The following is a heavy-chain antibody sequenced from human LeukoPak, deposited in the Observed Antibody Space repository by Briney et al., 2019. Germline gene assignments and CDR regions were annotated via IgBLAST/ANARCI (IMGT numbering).Heavy chain of an antibody. Sequence: ASVKVSCKSSGYTFTSYGISWVRQAPGQGLEWMGWISAYNGNTNYAQKLQGRVTMTTDTSTSTAYMELRSLRSDDTAVYYCAREYIWSGTHGMDVWGQGTTVTVSS. CDR3: AREYIWSGTHGMDV. J-gene: IGHJ6*02. CDR2: ISAYNGNT. D-gene: IGHD3-3*01. V-gene: IGHV1-18*01. CDR1: GYTFTSYG.